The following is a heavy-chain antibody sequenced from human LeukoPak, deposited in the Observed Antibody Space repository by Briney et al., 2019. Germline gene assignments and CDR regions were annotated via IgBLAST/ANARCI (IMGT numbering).Heavy chain of an antibody. CDR3: ARDPLVGYYGTSDYRHIMPLLAFDV. V-gene: IGHV4-59*01. Sequence: SETLSLTCTVSGDSIMNYYWNWIRQPPGKGLEWIGYIYYYGSTNYNPSLKRRVTISVDTSKNQFSLRLSSVTAADTAVYYCARDPLVGYYGTSDYRHIMPLLAFDVWGQGSLVTVSS. CDR1: GDSIMNYY. CDR2: IYYYGST. D-gene: IGHD1-7*01. J-gene: IGHJ3*01.